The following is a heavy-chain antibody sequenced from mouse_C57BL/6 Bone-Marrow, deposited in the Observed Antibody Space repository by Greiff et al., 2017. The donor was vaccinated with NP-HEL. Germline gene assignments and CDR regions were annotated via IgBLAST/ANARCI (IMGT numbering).Heavy chain of an antibody. CDR1: GFTFNTYA. Sequence: EVMLVESGGGLVQPKGSLKLSCAASGFTFNTYAMHWVRQAPGKGLEWVARIRSKSSNYATYYADSVKDRFTISRDDSQSMLYLQMNNLKTEDTAMYYCVREPLYEGPYAMDYWGQGTSVTVSS. CDR2: IRSKSSNYAT. D-gene: IGHD2-3*01. J-gene: IGHJ4*01. V-gene: IGHV10-3*01. CDR3: VREPLYEGPYAMDY.